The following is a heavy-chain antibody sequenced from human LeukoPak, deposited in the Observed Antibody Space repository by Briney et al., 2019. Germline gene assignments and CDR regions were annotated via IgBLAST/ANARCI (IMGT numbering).Heavy chain of an antibody. J-gene: IGHJ5*02. V-gene: IGHV4-59*01. D-gene: IGHD1-26*01. CDR3: ARGIIVGATWGENDNWFDP. Sequence: PSETLSLTCTVSGDSISSYYWSWIRQPPGKGLEWIGYIYYSGNTNYNPSLKSRVTISVDASKNQFSLKLSSVTAADTAVYYCARGIIVGATWGENDNWFDPWGQGTLVTVSS. CDR2: IYYSGNT. CDR1: GDSISSYY.